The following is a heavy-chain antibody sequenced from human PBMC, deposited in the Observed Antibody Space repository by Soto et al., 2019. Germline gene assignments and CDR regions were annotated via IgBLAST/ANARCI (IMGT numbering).Heavy chain of an antibody. V-gene: IGHV1-2*02. CDR1: GYTFTGYY. J-gene: IGHJ4*02. Sequence: ASVKVSCKASGYTFTGYYMRWVRQAPGQGLEWMGWINPNSGGTNYAQKFQGRVTMTRDTSISTAYMELSRLRSDDTAVYYCERDSSGWLENFDYWGQGTQVTVSS. D-gene: IGHD6-19*01. CDR3: ERDSSGWLENFDY. CDR2: INPNSGGT.